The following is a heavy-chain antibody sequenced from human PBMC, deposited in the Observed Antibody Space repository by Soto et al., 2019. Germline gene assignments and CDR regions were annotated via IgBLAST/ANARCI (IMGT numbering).Heavy chain of an antibody. CDR1: GFTFSSYA. D-gene: IGHD5-18*01. J-gene: IGHJ6*02. V-gene: IGHV3-21*01. CDR3: AKTGVDTAVARRGDYFYGMDV. Sequence: EVQLVESGGGLVKPGGSLRLSCEASGFTFSSYAMNWVRQAPGKGLEWVSFISSISTYIYHADSVKGRFSISRDNAKNLLYLQMNSLRADDTAVYYCAKTGVDTAVARRGDYFYGMDVWGQGTTVSVCS. CDR2: ISSISTYI.